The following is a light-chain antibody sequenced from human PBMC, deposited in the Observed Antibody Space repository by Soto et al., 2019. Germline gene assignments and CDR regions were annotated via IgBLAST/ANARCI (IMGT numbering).Light chain of an antibody. Sequence: DIQITQSPSSLSASVGDRVTITCRASQSITSYLSWYQQQPGKAPKLLIYDASNLETGVPSRFSGSGSGTDFTFTISSLQPEDIATYYCQQYDNLPITFGQGTRLEIK. V-gene: IGKV1-33*01. CDR2: DAS. CDR3: QQYDNLPIT. CDR1: QSITSY. J-gene: IGKJ5*01.